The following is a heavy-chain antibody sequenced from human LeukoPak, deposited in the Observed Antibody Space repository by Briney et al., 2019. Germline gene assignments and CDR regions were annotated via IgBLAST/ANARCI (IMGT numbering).Heavy chain of an antibody. CDR2: IYPGDSDT. J-gene: IGHJ3*02. Sequence: GESLKISCKGSGYTFTNYWIGWVRQMPGKGLEWMGIIYPGDSDTRYGPSFQGQVTISADKSISTAYLQWSSLKASDTAMYHCARGTGQYNYGHRGAFDTWGQGTMVTVSS. D-gene: IGHD5-18*01. CDR3: ARGTGQYNYGHRGAFDT. V-gene: IGHV5-51*01. CDR1: GYTFTNYW.